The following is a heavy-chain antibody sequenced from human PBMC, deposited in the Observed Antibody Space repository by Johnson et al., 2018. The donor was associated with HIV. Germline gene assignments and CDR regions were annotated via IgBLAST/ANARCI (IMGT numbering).Heavy chain of an antibody. CDR3: ARDQSEVDAFDI. CDR1: GFTVSSNY. Sequence: QVQLVESGGGVVQPGGSLRLSCAASGFTVSSNYMSWVRQAPGKGLEWVAVISYDGSYNYYADSVKGRFTISRDSSKNTLHLQMNSLNAEDTAMYYCARDQSEVDAFDIWGQGTMVTVSS. J-gene: IGHJ3*02. CDR2: ISYDGSYN. V-gene: IGHV3-30*14.